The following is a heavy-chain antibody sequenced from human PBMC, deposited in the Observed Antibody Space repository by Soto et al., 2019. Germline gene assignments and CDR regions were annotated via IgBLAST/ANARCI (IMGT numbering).Heavy chain of an antibody. J-gene: IGHJ2*01. Sequence: QVQLVESGGGVVQPGRSLRLSCAASGFTFSTHGMHWVRQAPGKGLEWVAVVSYDGGSKYYADSVKGRFTASRDNSKNTLYLEMNSLRTEDTAVYYCAKIYCGGGSCYWFFDLWCRGTLVTVSS. CDR3: AKIYCGGGSCYWFFDL. D-gene: IGHD2-15*01. CDR2: VSYDGGSK. CDR1: GFTFSTHG. V-gene: IGHV3-30*18.